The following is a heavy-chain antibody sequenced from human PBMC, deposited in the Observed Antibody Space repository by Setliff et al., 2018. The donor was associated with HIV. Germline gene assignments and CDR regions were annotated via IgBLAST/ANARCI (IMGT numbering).Heavy chain of an antibody. D-gene: IGHD4-17*01. CDR2: VEPQHGET. V-gene: IGHV1-69-2*01. Sequence: GASVKVSCKASGYTFTDYYVHWVQQAPGKGLEWMGRVEPQHGETIFAGKFQGRVTITADTSTDPAYMELSSLRSEDTAVYFCARGTTATDYYYYMDVWGKGTSVTVSS. CDR1: GYTFTDYY. J-gene: IGHJ6*03. CDR3: ARGTTATDYYYYMDV.